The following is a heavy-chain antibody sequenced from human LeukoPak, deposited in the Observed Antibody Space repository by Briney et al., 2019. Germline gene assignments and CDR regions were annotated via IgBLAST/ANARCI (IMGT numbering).Heavy chain of an antibody. D-gene: IGHD1-1*01. CDR3: VKVGTGTVDF. CDR1: GASISGYY. Sequence: SETLSLTCTVFGASISGYYGGWIRQSPGKGLEWIGYIHYSGDTNYVPSLKSRVSISVDTSKNQFSLKLTSLTAADTAVYYCVKVGTGTVDFWGQGTLVSISS. J-gene: IGHJ4*02. V-gene: IGHV4-59*01. CDR2: IHYSGDT.